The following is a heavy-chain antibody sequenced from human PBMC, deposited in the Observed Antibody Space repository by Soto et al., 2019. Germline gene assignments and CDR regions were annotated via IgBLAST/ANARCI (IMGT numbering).Heavy chain of an antibody. CDR3: ARLSYRDTAYTHFDY. J-gene: IGHJ4*02. D-gene: IGHD5-18*01. V-gene: IGHV4-34*01. CDR1: GGSFSGYY. Sequence: QVQLQQWGAGLLKPSETLSLTCAVYGGSFSGYYWSWIRQPPGKGLEWIGEINHSGSTNYNPSLKSRVTISVDTSKNQFSLKLSSVTAADTAVYYCARLSYRDTAYTHFDYWGQGTLVTVSS. CDR2: INHSGST.